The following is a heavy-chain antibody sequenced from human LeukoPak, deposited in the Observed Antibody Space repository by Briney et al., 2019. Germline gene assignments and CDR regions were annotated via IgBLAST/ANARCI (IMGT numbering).Heavy chain of an antibody. CDR1: GFTVSSNY. CDR3: AREQGAADAFDI. CDR2: IYSGGST. V-gene: IGHV3-66*01. D-gene: IGHD1-26*01. Sequence: TGGSLRLSCAAPGFTVSSNYMSWVRQAPGKGLEWVSVIYSGGSTYYADSVKGRFTISRDNSKNTLYLQMSSLRAEDTAVYYCAREQGAADAFDIWGQGTMVTVSS. J-gene: IGHJ3*02.